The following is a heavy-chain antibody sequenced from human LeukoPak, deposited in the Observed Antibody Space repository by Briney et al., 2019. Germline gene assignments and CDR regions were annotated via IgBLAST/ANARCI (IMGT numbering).Heavy chain of an antibody. D-gene: IGHD4-17*01. CDR1: GAAVSAYF. J-gene: IGHJ4*02. Sequence: SETLSLTCSVSGAAVSAYFWSWIRQPPGKGLEWIGYIHSSGITKYNPSLKGRVTMSVDTSKNQFSLKVMSVPSADTAVYYCARDPAGDYGYWGQGTLVTISS. CDR2: IHSSGIT. CDR3: ARDPAGDYGY. V-gene: IGHV4-59*02.